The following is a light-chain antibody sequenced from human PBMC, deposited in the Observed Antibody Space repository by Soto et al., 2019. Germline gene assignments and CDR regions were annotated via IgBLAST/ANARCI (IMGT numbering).Light chain of an antibody. J-gene: IGKJ1*01. CDR2: KAS. CDR3: QHYNSYSEA. CDR1: QTISSW. V-gene: IGKV1-5*03. Sequence: DIHMTQSPSTLSVSVGDRVTITCGASQTISSWLAWYQQKPGKAPKLLIYKASTLKSGVPSRFSGSGPGAEFTLTISSLQPDDFATYYCQHYNSYSEAFGQGTKVDIK.